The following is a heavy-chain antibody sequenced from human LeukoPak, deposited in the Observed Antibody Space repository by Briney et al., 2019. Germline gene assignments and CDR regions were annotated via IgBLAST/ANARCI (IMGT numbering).Heavy chain of an antibody. CDR3: AKDNREAMGLWYFDY. Sequence: PGGSLRLSCAASGFTFSSYAMSWVRQAPGKGLEWVSAISGSGGSTYYADSVKGRFTISRDNSKNTLYLQMNSLRAEDTAVYYCAKDNREAMGLWYFDYWGQGTLVTVSS. J-gene: IGHJ4*02. CDR2: ISGSGGST. CDR1: GFTFSSYA. D-gene: IGHD5-18*01. V-gene: IGHV3-23*01.